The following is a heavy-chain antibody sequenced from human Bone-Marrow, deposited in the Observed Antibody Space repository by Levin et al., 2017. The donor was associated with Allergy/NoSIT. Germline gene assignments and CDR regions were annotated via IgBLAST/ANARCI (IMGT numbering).Heavy chain of an antibody. CDR2: IKQDGSEK. J-gene: IGHJ4*02. V-gene: IGHV3-7*01. D-gene: IGHD3-9*01. Sequence: GESLKISCAASGFTFSSYWMSWVRQAPGKGLEWVANIKQDGSEKYYVDSVKGRFTISRDNAKNSLYLQMNSLRAEDTAVYYCARASVLRYFDWLLSTGAEAQYFDYWGQGTLVTVSS. CDR1: GFTFSSYW. CDR3: ARASVLRYFDWLLSTGAEAQYFDY.